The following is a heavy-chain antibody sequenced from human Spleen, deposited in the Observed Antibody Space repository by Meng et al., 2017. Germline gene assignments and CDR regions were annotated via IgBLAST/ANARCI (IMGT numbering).Heavy chain of an antibody. Sequence: QVQLVECGGGLVKPGGSLRVSCAASVFPFSDYYMSGSRQAPGKGLVWVSRTSRDGSDTVYADSVKGRFTISRDNSRNTLYLQMNSLRAEDTAVYYCARQNMGTTFGVVTKGYFFDSWGQGTLVTVSS. CDR3: ARQNMGTTFGVVTKGYFFDS. J-gene: IGHJ4*02. CDR1: VFPFSDYY. V-gene: IGHV3-11*06. CDR2: TSRDGSDT. D-gene: IGHD3-3*01.